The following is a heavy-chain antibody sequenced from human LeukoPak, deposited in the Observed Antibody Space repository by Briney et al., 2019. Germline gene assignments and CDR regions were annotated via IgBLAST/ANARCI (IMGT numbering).Heavy chain of an antibody. CDR3: AKGWADCSSTSCYLADYYYYMDV. CDR2: ISGSGGST. V-gene: IGHV3-23*01. D-gene: IGHD2-2*01. J-gene: IGHJ6*03. CDR1: GFTFSSYA. Sequence: GGSLTLSCAASGFTFSSYAMSWVRQAPGKGLEWVSAISGSGGSTYYADSVKGRFTISRDNSKNTLYLQMNSLRAEDTAVYYCAKGWADCSSTSCYLADYYYYMDVWGKGTTVTVSS.